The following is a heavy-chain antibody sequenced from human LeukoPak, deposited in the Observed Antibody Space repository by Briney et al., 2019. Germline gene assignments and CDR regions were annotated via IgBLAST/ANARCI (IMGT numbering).Heavy chain of an antibody. CDR3: ARGPLRGMDV. CDR1: VFTFSSYA. Sequence: PGGSLRLSCAASVFTFSSYAMSWVRQAPGKGLEWVSGISGSGGSTHYADSVKGRFTISRDNSKNTLCLQMNSLRVEDTAVYYCARGPLRGMDVWGQGTTVTVSS. V-gene: IGHV3-23*01. J-gene: IGHJ6*02. CDR2: ISGSGGST.